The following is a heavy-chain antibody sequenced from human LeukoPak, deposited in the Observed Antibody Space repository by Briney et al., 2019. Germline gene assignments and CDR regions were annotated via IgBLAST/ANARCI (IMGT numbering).Heavy chain of an antibody. D-gene: IGHD3-9*01. CDR3: ARGDFDPIYPYFDY. CDR2: IYYSGST. Sequence: SETLSLTCTVSGGSISSYYWSWIRQPPGKGLEWIGYIYYSGSTNYNPSLKSRVTISVDTSKNQFSLKLSSVTSADTAVYYCARGDFDPIYPYFDYWGQGTLVTVCS. V-gene: IGHV4-59*01. J-gene: IGHJ4*02. CDR1: GGSISSYY.